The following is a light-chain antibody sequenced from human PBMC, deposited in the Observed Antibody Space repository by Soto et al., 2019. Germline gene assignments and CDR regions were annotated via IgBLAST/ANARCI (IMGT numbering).Light chain of an antibody. V-gene: IGKV3-20*01. CDR3: QQYGSSPPIT. CDR2: GAS. CDR1: QSVSSSY. Sequence: EIVLTQSPGTLSLSPGERATLSCRASQSVSSSYLAWYQQKPGQAPRLLIYGASSSATGIPDRFIGSGSGTDFTITISRMEPEDFALYYCQQYGSSPPITCGQGTRLEIK. J-gene: IGKJ5*01.